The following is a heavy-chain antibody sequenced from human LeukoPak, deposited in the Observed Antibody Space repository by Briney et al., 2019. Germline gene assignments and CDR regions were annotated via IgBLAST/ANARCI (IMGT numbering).Heavy chain of an antibody. CDR2: ISGSAITT. CDR1: GFTFSSYA. D-gene: IGHD3-22*01. V-gene: IGHV3-23*01. CDR3: ATDYYDRSGDYTVDY. J-gene: IGHJ4*02. Sequence: GGSLRLSCAASGFTFSSYAMSWVRQAPGKGLEWVSVISGSAITTYYADSVKGRFTISRDNSKNSLYLQMNSLRAEDTAVYYCATDYYDRSGDYTVDYWGQGTLVTVSS.